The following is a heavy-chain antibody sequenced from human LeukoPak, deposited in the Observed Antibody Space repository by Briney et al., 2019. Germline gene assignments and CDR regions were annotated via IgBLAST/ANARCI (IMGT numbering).Heavy chain of an antibody. V-gene: IGHV4-61*02. Sequence: PSETLSLTCTVSGGSISSGSYYWSWIRQPAGKGLEWIGRIYTSGSTNYNPSLKSRVTISVDKSKNQFSLKLSSVTAADTAVYYCAISTGSSGRYFDYWGQGTLVTVSS. CDR1: GGSISSGSYY. J-gene: IGHJ4*02. CDR3: AISTGSSGRYFDY. CDR2: IYTSGST. D-gene: IGHD6-19*01.